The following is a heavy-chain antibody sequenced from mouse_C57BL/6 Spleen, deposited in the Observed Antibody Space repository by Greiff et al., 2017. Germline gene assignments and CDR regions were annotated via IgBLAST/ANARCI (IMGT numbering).Heavy chain of an antibody. J-gene: IGHJ2*01. Sequence: QVQLQQPGAELVRPGSSVKLSCKASGYTFTSYWMHWVKQRPIQGLEWIGNIDPSDSDTHYNQKFKDKATLTVDKSSSTAYMQLSSLPSEDSAVYDCARGSTVVAGVDYWGQGTTLTVSS. CDR2: IDPSDSDT. CDR1: GYTFTSYW. D-gene: IGHD1-1*01. V-gene: IGHV1-52*01. CDR3: ARGSTVVAGVDY.